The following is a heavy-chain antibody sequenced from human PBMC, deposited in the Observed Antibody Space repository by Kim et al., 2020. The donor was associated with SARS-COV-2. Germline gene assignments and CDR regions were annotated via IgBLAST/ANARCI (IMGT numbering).Heavy chain of an antibody. Sequence: SVKVSCKASGGTFSSYAISWVRQAPGQGLEWMGGIIPIFGTANYAQKFQGRVTITADESTSTAYMELSSLRSEDTAVYYCARLYCGDDCYYYNWFDPWGQGTLVTVSS. CDR3: ARLYCGDDCYYYNWFDP. CDR1: GGTFSSYA. CDR2: IIPIFGTA. V-gene: IGHV1-69*13. D-gene: IGHD2-21*01. J-gene: IGHJ5*02.